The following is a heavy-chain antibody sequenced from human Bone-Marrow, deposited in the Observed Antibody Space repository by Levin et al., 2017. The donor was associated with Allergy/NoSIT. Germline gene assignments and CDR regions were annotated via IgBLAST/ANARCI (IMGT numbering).Heavy chain of an antibody. CDR2: IYHSGST. CDR3: ARVSKNYYYYYMDV. Sequence: SETLSLTCTVSNFSISSGHYWGWVRQPPGKGLEWFGNIYHSGSTFSNPSLKSRVTLSVDASKNQFSLNLSSVTAADTAVYYCARVSKNYYYYYMDVWGKGTTVTVSS. CDR1: NFSISSGHY. V-gene: IGHV4-38-2*02. J-gene: IGHJ6*03.